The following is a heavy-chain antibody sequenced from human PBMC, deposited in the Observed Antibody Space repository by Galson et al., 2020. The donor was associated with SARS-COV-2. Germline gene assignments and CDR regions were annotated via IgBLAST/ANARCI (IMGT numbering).Heavy chain of an antibody. V-gene: IGHV1-18*04. CDR1: GYTFTSYG. Sequence: ASVKVSCEASGYTFTSYGISWVRQAPGQGLEWMGWSSAYNGDTNYAQKFQGRVTMTTDTATSTSYLALRSLRSDDTAVYYCVWEWLPPHTENWGQGTLGTVAS. CDR2: SSAYNGDT. CDR3: VWEWLPPHTEN. D-gene: IGHD1-26*01. J-gene: IGHJ4*02.